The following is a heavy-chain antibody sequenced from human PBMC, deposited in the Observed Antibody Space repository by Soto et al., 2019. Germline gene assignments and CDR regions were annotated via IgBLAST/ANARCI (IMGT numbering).Heavy chain of an antibody. CDR3: ARISGEWLLDY. Sequence: SGPTMVNPTQTLTLTCTFSGFSLSTSGMRVSWIRQPPGKALEWLARNDWDDDKFYSTSLKTRLTISKDTSKNQVVLTMTNMDPGDTATYFCARISGEWLLDYWGQGTLVTVSS. D-gene: IGHD6-19*01. V-gene: IGHV2-70*04. CDR2: NDWDDDK. CDR1: GFSLSTSGMR. J-gene: IGHJ4*02.